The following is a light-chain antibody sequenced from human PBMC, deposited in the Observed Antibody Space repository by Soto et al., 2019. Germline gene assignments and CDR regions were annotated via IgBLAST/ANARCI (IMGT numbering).Light chain of an antibody. Sequence: SSELTQPPSVSVAPGQTARITCGGSDIEDKSVHWYQQKPGQAPVLVVYDDSDRPSGIPERFSGSNSGNTATLTISRVEAGDEADYYCQVWDISSDHVIFGGGTKVTVL. CDR1: DIEDKS. V-gene: IGLV3-21*02. CDR2: DDS. J-gene: IGLJ2*01. CDR3: QVWDISSDHVI.